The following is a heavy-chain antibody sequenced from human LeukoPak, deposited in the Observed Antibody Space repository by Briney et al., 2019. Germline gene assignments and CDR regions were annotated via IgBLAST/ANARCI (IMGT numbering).Heavy chain of an antibody. D-gene: IGHD3-22*01. CDR1: GFTFSSYS. Sequence: PGGSLRLSCAASGFTFSSYSMNWVRQAPGKGLEWVSFISSSTIFIYYADSVKGRFTISRDNAQNSLYLQMNSLRAEDTAVYYCASSIRYDSSGYYHDYWGQGTLVTVSS. J-gene: IGHJ4*02. V-gene: IGHV3-48*01. CDR3: ASSIRYDSSGYYHDY. CDR2: ISSSTIFI.